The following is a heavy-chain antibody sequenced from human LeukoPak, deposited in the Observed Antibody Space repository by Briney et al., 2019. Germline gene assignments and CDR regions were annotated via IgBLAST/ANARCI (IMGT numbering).Heavy chain of an antibody. V-gene: IGHV2-70*11. Sequence: SGPALVKPTQTLTLTCTFSGFSLSTSGMCVSWIRQPPGKALEWLARIDWDDDKYYSTSLKTRLTISKDTSKNQVVLTMTNMDPVDTATYYCARIAHGSGSYYFDYWGQGTLVTVSS. J-gene: IGHJ4*02. CDR1: GFSLSTSGMC. D-gene: IGHD3-10*01. CDR2: IDWDDDK. CDR3: ARIAHGSGSYYFDY.